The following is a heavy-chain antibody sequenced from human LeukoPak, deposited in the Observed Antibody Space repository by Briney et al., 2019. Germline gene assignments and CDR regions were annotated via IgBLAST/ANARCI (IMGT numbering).Heavy chain of an antibody. D-gene: IGHD1-14*01. CDR3: RNSTGGF. J-gene: IGHJ4*02. CDR2: ISYDGSNH. V-gene: IGHV3-30*03. Sequence: PGRSLRLSCAASGFTFTNYGMHWVRQAPGKGLEWVAFISYDGSNHFYEDSVKGRFTISRDNSKNTLYLQMNSLRPEDAAVYYVRNSTGGFWGEGTLVIVSS. CDR1: GFTFTNYG.